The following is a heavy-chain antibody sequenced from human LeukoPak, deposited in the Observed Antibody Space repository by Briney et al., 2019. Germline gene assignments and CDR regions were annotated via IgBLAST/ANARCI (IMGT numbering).Heavy chain of an antibody. J-gene: IGHJ5*02. V-gene: IGHV3-23*01. CDR3: AKDLGRNSVVVVAATEFDP. D-gene: IGHD2-15*01. CDR2: ISGSGGST. CDR1: GFTFSSYA. Sequence: TGGSLRLSCAASGFTFSSYAMSWVRQAPGKGLEWVSAISGSGGSTYYADSVKGRFTISRDNSKNTLYLQMNSLRAEDTAVYYCAKDLGRNSVVVVAATEFDPWGQGTLVTVSS.